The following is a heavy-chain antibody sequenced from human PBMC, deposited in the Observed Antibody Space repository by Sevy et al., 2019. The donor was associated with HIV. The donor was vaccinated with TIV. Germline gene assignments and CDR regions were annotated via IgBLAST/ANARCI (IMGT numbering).Heavy chain of an antibody. Sequence: ASVKVSCKASGGTFSSYAISWVRQAPGQGLEWMGGIIPIFGTANYAQKFQGRVTITADESTSSAYMELSSLRSEDTAVYYCASRGGHSDFDYWGQGTLVTVSS. V-gene: IGHV1-69*13. CDR2: IIPIFGTA. D-gene: IGHD3-16*01. CDR1: GGTFSSYA. CDR3: ASRGGHSDFDY. J-gene: IGHJ4*02.